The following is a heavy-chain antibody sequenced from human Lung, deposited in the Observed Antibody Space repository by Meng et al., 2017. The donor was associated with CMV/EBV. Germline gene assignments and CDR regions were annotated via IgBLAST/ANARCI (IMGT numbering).Heavy chain of an antibody. J-gene: IGHJ6*02. D-gene: IGHD2-2*02. CDR2: IYSGYGST. CDR3: VRDGYLCSSNSCYRQYFTYGLDV. Sequence: GGSXRLXXAASGSIFGNYAMNWVRPAPGKGLEWVSVIYSGYGSTYYADSVEGRFTISRDNSRKMLYLQMNGMRAEDTAVYYCVRDGYLCSSNSCYRQYFTYGLDVWGHGTXVTVSS. CDR1: GSIFGNYA. V-gene: IGHV3-23*03.